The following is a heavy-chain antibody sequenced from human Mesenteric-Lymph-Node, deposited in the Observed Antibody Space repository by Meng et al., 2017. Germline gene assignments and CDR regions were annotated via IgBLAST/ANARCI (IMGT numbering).Heavy chain of an antibody. D-gene: IGHD2-15*01. CDR2: ISYDGNKK. V-gene: IGHV3-30*18. CDR3: AKSLEAAATGFDY. CDR1: GFTFSSYG. Sequence: QVQLVESGGGVVQSWRSLRLSCAASGFTFSSYGMHWVRQAPGKGLEWVALISYDGNKKYYGDSVKGRFTISRDISKNTLYLQMNSLRPEDTAVYFCAKSLEAAATGFDYWGQGTLVTVSS. J-gene: IGHJ4*02.